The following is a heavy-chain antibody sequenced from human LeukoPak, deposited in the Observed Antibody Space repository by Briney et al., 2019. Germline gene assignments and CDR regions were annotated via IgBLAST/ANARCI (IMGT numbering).Heavy chain of an antibody. J-gene: IGHJ6*02. CDR3: ARLAARPFWRASYYYGMDV. Sequence: ASVKVSCKASGYTFTSYDINWVRQATGQGLEWMGWMNPNSGNTGYAQKFQGRVTMTRNTSISTAYMELSSLRSEDTAVYYCARLAARPFWRASYYYGMDVWGQGTTVTVSS. CDR1: GYTFTSYD. CDR2: MNPNSGNT. D-gene: IGHD6-6*01. V-gene: IGHV1-8*01.